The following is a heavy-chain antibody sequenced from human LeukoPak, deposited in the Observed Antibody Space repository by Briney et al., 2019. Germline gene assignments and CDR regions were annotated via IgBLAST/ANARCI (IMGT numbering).Heavy chain of an antibody. CDR3: AKRAYGSGTEYYYYYYMDV. J-gene: IGHJ6*03. V-gene: IGHV3-23*01. D-gene: IGHD3-10*01. Sequence: GGSLRLSCAASGFIFSSYAMSWVRQAPGKGLEWVSAISGSGGSTYYADSVKGRFTISRDNSKNTLYLQMNSLRAEDTAVYYCAKRAYGSGTEYYYYYYMDVWGKGTTVTVSS. CDR2: ISGSGGST. CDR1: GFIFSSYA.